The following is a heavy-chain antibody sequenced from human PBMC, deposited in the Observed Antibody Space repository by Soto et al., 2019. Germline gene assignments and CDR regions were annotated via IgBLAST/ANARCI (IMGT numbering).Heavy chain of an antibody. CDR2: IIPILGIA. Sequence: GASVKVSCKASGGTFSSYTISWVRQTPGQGLEWMGRIIPILGIANYAQKFQGRVTITADKSTSTAYMELSSLRSEDTAVYYCARDNNIVVAPAAIGIAFDIWGQGTMVTVSS. CDR1: GGTFSSYT. CDR3: ARDNNIVVAPAAIGIAFDI. D-gene: IGHD2-2*02. V-gene: IGHV1-69*04. J-gene: IGHJ3*02.